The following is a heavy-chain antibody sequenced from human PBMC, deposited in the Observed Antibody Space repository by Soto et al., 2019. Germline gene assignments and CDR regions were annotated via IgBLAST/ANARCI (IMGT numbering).Heavy chain of an antibody. Sequence: QLQLQESGSGLVKPSQTLSLTCGVSGGSISSGGYSWSWIRQPPGKGLEWIGYIYHSGNTYYNPSLKSRVTISVXRSKNQFSLKLSSVTAADTAVYYCARVSSGGEFFDYWGQGTLVTVSS. V-gene: IGHV4-30-2*01. D-gene: IGHD3-10*01. CDR2: IYHSGNT. CDR1: GGSISSGGYS. CDR3: ARVSSGGEFFDY. J-gene: IGHJ4*02.